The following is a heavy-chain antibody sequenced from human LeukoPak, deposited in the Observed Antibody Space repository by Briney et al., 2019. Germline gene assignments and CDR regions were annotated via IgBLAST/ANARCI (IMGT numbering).Heavy chain of an antibody. CDR3: ARLAKCDGNCYSFDF. V-gene: IGHV4-59*02. CDR2: VDYNGYT. CDR1: GDSVSGHP. D-gene: IGHD4-23*01. Sequence: AETLSLTCAVSGDSVSGHPWSWIRQPPGKGLDYIGFVDYNGYTKYNASLKSRPIISLNKSKNQVPLILTSVTPADAAFYYCARLAKCDGNCYSFDFWGQGLLVAVSS. J-gene: IGHJ4*02.